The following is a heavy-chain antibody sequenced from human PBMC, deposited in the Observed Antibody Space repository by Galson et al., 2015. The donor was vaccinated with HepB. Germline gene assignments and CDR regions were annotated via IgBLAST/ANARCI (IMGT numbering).Heavy chain of an antibody. J-gene: IGHJ4*02. CDR3: AKGPDGRILVTDVSY. CDR2: ASGTTGIT. D-gene: IGHD2-21*02. V-gene: IGHV3-23*01. Sequence: SLRLSCEASGFTLSNYPMSWVRQAPGKGLEWVSSASGTTGITKYADSGKGRFTISRDNSKNTLDLQMNSLRVEDTALYYCAKGPDGRILVTDVSYWGQGTLVTVSS. CDR1: GFTLSNYP.